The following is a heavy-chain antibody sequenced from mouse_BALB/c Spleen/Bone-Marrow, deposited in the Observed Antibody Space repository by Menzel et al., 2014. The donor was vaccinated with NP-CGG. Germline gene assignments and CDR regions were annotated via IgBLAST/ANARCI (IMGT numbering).Heavy chain of an antibody. CDR1: GYTFDRYT. CDR3: ARGDY. CDR2: INPGSGCT. V-gene: IGHV1-4*01. J-gene: IGHJ2*01. Sequence: QVHVKQSGAELARPGASVKMSCKASGYTFDRYTMHWVKQRPGQGLEWIGYINPGSGCTNYSQKFKDKATLTADKSSTTAYMQLSSLTSEDSAVYYCARGDYWGQGTTLTVSS.